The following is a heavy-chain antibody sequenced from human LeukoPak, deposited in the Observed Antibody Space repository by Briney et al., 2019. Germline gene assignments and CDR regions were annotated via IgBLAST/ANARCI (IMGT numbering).Heavy chain of an antibody. CDR3: ARLSGSYSWDYYGMDV. J-gene: IGHJ6*02. D-gene: IGHD1-26*01. CDR1: GYTFTGYY. CDR2: INPNSGGT. Sequence: RASVKVSCKASGYTFTGYYMHWVRQAPGQGLEWMGWINPNSGGTNYAQKFQGRVTMTRDTSISTAYMELSRPRSDDTAVYYCARLSGSYSWDYYGMDVWGQGTTVTVSS. V-gene: IGHV1-2*02.